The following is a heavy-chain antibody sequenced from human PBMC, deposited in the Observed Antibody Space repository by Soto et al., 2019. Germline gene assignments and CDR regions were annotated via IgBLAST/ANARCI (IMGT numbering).Heavy chain of an antibody. J-gene: IGHJ6*02. CDR2: IIPIFGTA. V-gene: IGHV1-69*13. CDR3: ATVVVVTAIPSISGMDV. Sequence: ASVKVSCKASGGTFSSYAISWVRQAPGQGLEWMGGIIPIFGTANYAQKFQGRVTITADESTSTAYMELSSLRSEDTAVYYCATVVVVTAIPSISGMDVWGQGTTVTVSS. CDR1: GGTFSSYA. D-gene: IGHD2-21*02.